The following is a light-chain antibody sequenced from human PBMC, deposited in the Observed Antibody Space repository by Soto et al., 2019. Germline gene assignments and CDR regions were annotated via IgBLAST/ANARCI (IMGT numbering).Light chain of an antibody. CDR2: DAS. V-gene: IGKV1D-16*01. J-gene: IGKJ5*01. CDR1: QDISTW. CDR3: QQYNSYPIT. Sequence: DIQISQSPSSLSASVGDRVTITCLASQDISTWLAWYQLQPGTAPTLLISDASSLESGVSSRFSGTGSGTEFTLTISSLQPEDFATYYCQQYNSYPITFGQGTRLAIK.